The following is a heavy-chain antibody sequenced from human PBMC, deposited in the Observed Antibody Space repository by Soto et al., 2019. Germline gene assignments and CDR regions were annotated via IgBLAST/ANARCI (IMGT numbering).Heavy chain of an antibody. V-gene: IGHV4-39*01. Sequence: QLQLQESGPGLVKPSETLSLTCTVSGGSISSSSYYWGWIRQPPGKGLEWIGTIYNSGSTYYNPSLKSRVTIFADTSKNQFSLRLSSVTAADTAVYYCTRRRPAAFFDYWGQGILVTVSS. J-gene: IGHJ4*02. D-gene: IGHD6-13*01. CDR1: GGSISSSSYY. CDR2: IYNSGST. CDR3: TRRRPAAFFDY.